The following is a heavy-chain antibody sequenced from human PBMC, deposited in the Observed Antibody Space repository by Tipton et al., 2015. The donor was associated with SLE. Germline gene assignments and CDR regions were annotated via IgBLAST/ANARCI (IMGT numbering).Heavy chain of an antibody. D-gene: IGHD4-11*01. V-gene: IGHV4-34*01. CDR1: GGSISSSSSYY. J-gene: IGHJ3*02. CDR2: INHRGST. CDR3: ATARETNAFDI. Sequence: TLSLTCAVYGGSISSSSSYYWAWIRQPPGKGVEWIGEINHRGSTNYNPSLKSRVTISVDTSKNQFSLKLSSVTAADTAVYYCATARETNAFDIWGQGTMVTVSS.